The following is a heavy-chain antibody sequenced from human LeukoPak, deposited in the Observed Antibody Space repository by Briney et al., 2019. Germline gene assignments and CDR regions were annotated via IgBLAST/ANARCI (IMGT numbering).Heavy chain of an antibody. CDR3: ARYGSSWNLDY. J-gene: IGHJ4*02. D-gene: IGHD6-13*01. V-gene: IGHV3-9*01. Sequence: GRSLRLSCAASGFTFDDYDMHWVRQAPGKGLEWVSGITWNSHSIAYADSVKGRFTISRDNAKNSLYLQMNSLRADDTAVYYCARYGSSWNLDYWGQGTLVTVSS. CDR2: ITWNSHSI. CDR1: GFTFDDYD.